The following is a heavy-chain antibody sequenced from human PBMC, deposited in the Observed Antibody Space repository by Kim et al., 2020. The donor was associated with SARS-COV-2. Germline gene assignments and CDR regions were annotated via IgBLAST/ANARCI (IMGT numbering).Heavy chain of an antibody. CDR2: RSSGTAI. CDR3: VASGSYYPLNY. Sequence: GGSLRLSCAASGFSFSDYYMSWIRQAPGKGLECVAYRSSGTAIYYADSVKGRFTISRDDGKKSLYLQMDSLRDEDTAVYYCVASGSYYPLNYWGQGTPVT. CDR1: GFSFSDYY. D-gene: IGHD1-26*01. V-gene: IGHV3-11*01. J-gene: IGHJ4*02.